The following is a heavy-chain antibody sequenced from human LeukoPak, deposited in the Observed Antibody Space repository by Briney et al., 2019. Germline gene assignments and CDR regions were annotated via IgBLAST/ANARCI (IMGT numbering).Heavy chain of an antibody. D-gene: IGHD7-27*01. CDR2: INHSGST. V-gene: IGHV4-34*01. J-gene: IGHJ4*02. CDR3: ARGPGDRRGDYFDY. Sequence: SETLSLTCAVYGGSFSGYYWSWIRQPPGKGLEWIGEINHSGSTNYNPSLKSRVTISVDTSKNQFSLKLSSVTAADTAVYYCARGPGDRRGDYFDYWGQGTLVTVSS. CDR1: GGSFSGYY.